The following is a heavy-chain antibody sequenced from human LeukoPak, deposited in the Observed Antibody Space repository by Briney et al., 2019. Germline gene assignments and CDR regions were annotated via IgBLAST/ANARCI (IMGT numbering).Heavy chain of an antibody. Sequence: SVKVSCKASGGSLRRYAFAWVRQAPGQGLEWMGGIMPVLDTGSYAQGFQGRVTITADRSTSTAYMELRSLRPEDTALYYCAARDNGNDLLSYHAMDVWGNGTTVTVSS. V-gene: IGHV1-69*06. CDR3: AARDNGNDLLSYHAMDV. CDR1: GGSLRRYA. CDR2: IMPVLDTG. J-gene: IGHJ6*04. D-gene: IGHD1-1*01.